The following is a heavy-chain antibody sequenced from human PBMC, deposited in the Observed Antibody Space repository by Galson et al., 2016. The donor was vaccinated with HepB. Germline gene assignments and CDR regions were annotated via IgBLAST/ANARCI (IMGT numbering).Heavy chain of an antibody. J-gene: IGHJ4*02. Sequence: SLRLSCAGTGFTFNTYAMSWVRQAPGKRLEWVSAISGSGDTTYYADSVKGRFSISRDNSKNTLYLQMSSLTAEDTAVYYCAKWSDAAATYWGQGALVTVSS. V-gene: IGHV3-23*01. CDR1: GFTFNTYA. CDR3: AKWSDAAATY. D-gene: IGHD6-13*01. CDR2: ISGSGDTT.